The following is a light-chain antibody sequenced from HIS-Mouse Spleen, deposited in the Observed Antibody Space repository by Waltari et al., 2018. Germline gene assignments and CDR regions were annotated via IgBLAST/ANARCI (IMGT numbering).Light chain of an antibody. CDR1: ALPQKY. CDR2: EDS. J-gene: IGLJ2*01. V-gene: IGLV3-10*01. Sequence: SYELTQPPSVSVSPGQTASITCSGEALPQKYAYWYQQKSGQAPVLVISEDSNRPSGIPGRFSGSSSGTMATLTISGAQVEDEADYYCYSTDSSGNHRVFGGGTKLTVL. CDR3: YSTDSSGNHRV.